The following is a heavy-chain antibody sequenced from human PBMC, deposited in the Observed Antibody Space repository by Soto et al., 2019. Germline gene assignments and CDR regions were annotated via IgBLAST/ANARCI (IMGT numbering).Heavy chain of an antibody. Sequence: EVQLVESGGDLVQPGGSLRLSCAASGFTFSSYSMNWVRQAPGKGLEWVSYISSSSSTIYYADSVKGRFTISRDNAKNSLYLQMNSLRAEDTVVYYCASGRTSSSSGIDYWGQGTLVTVSS. V-gene: IGHV3-48*01. CDR3: ASGRTSSSSGIDY. CDR1: GFTFSSYS. CDR2: ISSSSSTI. J-gene: IGHJ4*02. D-gene: IGHD6-6*01.